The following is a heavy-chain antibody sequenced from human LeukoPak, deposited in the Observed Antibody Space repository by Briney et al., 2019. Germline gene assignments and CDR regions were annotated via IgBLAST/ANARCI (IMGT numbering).Heavy chain of an antibody. CDR1: GGSFSNYV. J-gene: IGHJ4*02. V-gene: IGHV4-59*08. CDR2: IYSSGST. CDR3: ARRPSRDPKFDY. Sequence: PSETLSLTCRVSGGSFSNYVWTWIRQPPGKGLEWIGYIYSSGSTYYNPSLKSRVTISVDTSKNRFSLKLSTVTAADTAVYYCARRPSRDPKFDYWGQGTLVTVSS.